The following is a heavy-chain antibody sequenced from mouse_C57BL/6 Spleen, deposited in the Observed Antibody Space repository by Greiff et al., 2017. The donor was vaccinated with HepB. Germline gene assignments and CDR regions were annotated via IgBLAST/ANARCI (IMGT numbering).Heavy chain of an antibody. CDR1: GYSITSGYY. D-gene: IGHD2-5*01. CDR2: ISYDGSN. V-gene: IGHV3-6*01. J-gene: IGHJ3*01. Sequence: ESGPGLVKPSQSLSLTCSVTGYSITSGYYWNWIRQFPGNKLEWMGYISYDGSNNYNPSLKNRISITRDTSKNQFFLKLNSVTTEDTATYYCAREGYSNYVGGFADWGQGTLVTVSA. CDR3: AREGYSNYVGGFAD.